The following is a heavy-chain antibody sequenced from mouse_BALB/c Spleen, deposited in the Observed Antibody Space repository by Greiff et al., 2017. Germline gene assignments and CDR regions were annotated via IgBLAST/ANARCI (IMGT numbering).Heavy chain of an antibody. Sequence: VQLKESGPSLVKPSQTLSLTCSVTGDSITSGYWNWIRKFPGNKLEYMGYISYSGSTYYNPSLKSRISITRDTSKNQYYLQLNSVTTEDTATYYCATYYDYDDGWFAYWGQGTLVTVSA. J-gene: IGHJ3*01. CDR2: ISYSGST. CDR1: GDSITSGY. V-gene: IGHV3-8*02. D-gene: IGHD2-4*01. CDR3: ATYYDYDDGWFAY.